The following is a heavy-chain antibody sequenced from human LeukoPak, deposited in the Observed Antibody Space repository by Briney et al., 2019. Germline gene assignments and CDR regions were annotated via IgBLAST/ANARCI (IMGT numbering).Heavy chain of an antibody. CDR3: AGLLGIVATMWGASPNWFDP. J-gene: IGHJ5*02. CDR1: GYSISSGYY. Sequence: SETLSLTCAVSGYSISSGYYWGWIRQPPGKGLEWIGSIYHSGSTYYNPSLKSRVTISVDTSKNQFSLKLSSVTAADTAVYYCAGLLGIVATMWGASPNWFDPWGQGTLVTVSS. CDR2: IYHSGST. D-gene: IGHD5-12*01. V-gene: IGHV4-38-2*01.